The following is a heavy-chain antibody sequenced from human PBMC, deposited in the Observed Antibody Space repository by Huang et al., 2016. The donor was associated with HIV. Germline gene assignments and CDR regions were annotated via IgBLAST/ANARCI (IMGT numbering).Heavy chain of an antibody. CDR1: GYRFRSNW. Sequence: EVQLVQSGAEVKKPGESLKISCKGSGYRFRSNWIGWGRQMPGKGLEWMVTTYPGDSDTRYSPSFQGHVTISADKSINTAYLQWSSLKASDTAMYYCARLIGSPSFYYGLDVWGQGTTVTVSS. CDR2: TYPGDSDT. D-gene: IGHD3-10*01. J-gene: IGHJ6*02. CDR3: ARLIGSPSFYYGLDV. V-gene: IGHV5-51*01.